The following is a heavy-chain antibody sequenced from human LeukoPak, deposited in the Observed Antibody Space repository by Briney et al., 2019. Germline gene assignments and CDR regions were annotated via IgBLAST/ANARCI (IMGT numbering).Heavy chain of an antibody. J-gene: IGHJ4*02. CDR1: GFTFSSYW. Sequence: TGGSLRLSCAASGFTFSSYWMNWVRQAPGKGLVWVSRINSDGSNTKYADSVKGRFTISRDNAKNTLYLQMNSLRAEDTAVYYCAKAGEGFGFDYWGQGTLVTVSS. V-gene: IGHV3-74*01. CDR2: INSDGSNT. CDR3: AKAGEGFGFDY. D-gene: IGHD3-3*01.